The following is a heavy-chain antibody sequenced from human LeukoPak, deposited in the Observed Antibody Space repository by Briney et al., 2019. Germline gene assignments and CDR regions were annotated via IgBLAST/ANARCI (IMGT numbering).Heavy chain of an antibody. D-gene: IGHD2/OR15-2a*01. CDR1: GGSISSYY. J-gene: IGHJ4*02. V-gene: IGHV4-59*08. CDR3: AGHHPRNTVDF. CDR2: ISDIGSI. Sequence: SEALSLTCTASGGSISSYYWSWIRQPPGKGLEWIAYISDIGSINYNPSLKSRVTISLDTSKNQFSLKLSSVTAADTAVYYCAGHHPRNTVDFWGQGTLVTVSS.